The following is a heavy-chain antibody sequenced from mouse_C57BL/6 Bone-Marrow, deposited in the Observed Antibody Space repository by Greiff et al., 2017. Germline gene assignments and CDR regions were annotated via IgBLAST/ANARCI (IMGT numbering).Heavy chain of an antibody. CDR1: GYTFTDYY. CDR2: IYPGSGNT. CDR3: ARAYIGLYSKFDY. J-gene: IGHJ2*01. Sequence: QVQLKESGAELVRPGASVKLSCKASGYTFTDYYINWVKQRPGQGLEWIARIYPGSGNTYYNEKFKGKATLTAEKSSSTAYMQLSSLTSKDSAVYCCARAYIGLYSKFDYWDQGTTLTVSA. D-gene: IGHD2-5*01. V-gene: IGHV1-76*01.